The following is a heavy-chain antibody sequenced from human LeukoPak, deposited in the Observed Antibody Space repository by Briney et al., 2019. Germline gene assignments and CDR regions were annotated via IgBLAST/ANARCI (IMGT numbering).Heavy chain of an antibody. CDR2: INHSGST. J-gene: IGHJ5*02. CDR3: AREEYSSGYLT. CDR1: GGSFSGYY. Sequence: KPSETLSLTCAVYGGSFSGYYWSWIRQPPGKGLEWIGEINHSGSTNYNPSLKSRVTISVDTSKNQFSLKLSSVTAADTAVYYCAREEYSSGYLTWGQGTLVTVSS. D-gene: IGHD6-19*01. V-gene: IGHV4-34*01.